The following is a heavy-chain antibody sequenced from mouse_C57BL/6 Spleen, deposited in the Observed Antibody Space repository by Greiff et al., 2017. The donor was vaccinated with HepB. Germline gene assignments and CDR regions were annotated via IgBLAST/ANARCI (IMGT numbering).Heavy chain of an antibody. V-gene: IGHV10-1*01. J-gene: IGHJ3*01. D-gene: IGHD3-2*02. CDR3: GRPLAQAEFAY. CDR1: GFSFNTYA. CDR2: IRSKSNNYAT. Sequence: EVKLVESGGGLVQPKGSLKLSCAASGFSFNTYAMNWVRQAPGKGLEWVARIRSKSNNYATYYADSVKDRFTISRDDSESMLYLQMNNLKTEDTAMYYCGRPLAQAEFAYWGQGTLVTVSA.